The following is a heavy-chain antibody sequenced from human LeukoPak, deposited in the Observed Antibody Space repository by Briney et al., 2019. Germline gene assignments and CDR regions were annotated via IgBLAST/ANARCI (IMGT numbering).Heavy chain of an antibody. J-gene: IGHJ4*02. CDR1: GFTFSSYS. CDR3: ARSAANGVFDY. V-gene: IGHV3-48*01. Sequence: PGGSLRLSCAASGFTFSSYSMNWVRQAPGKGLEWVSYISSSSSTIYYADSVKGRFTISRDNAKNSLYLQMNSLRAEDTAVYYCARSAANGVFDYWGQGTLVTVSS. CDR2: ISSSSSTI. D-gene: IGHD1-1*01.